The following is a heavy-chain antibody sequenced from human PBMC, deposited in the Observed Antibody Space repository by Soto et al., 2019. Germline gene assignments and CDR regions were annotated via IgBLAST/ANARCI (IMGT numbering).Heavy chain of an antibody. Sequence: GASVKVSCKASGGTFSSYAISWVRQAPGQGLEWMGGIIPIFGTANYAQKFQGRVTITADGSTSTAYMELSSLRSEDTAVYYCARDRYYYDSSGYVDAFDIWGQGTMVTVSS. V-gene: IGHV1-69*13. J-gene: IGHJ3*02. D-gene: IGHD3-22*01. CDR2: IIPIFGTA. CDR1: GGTFSSYA. CDR3: ARDRYYYDSSGYVDAFDI.